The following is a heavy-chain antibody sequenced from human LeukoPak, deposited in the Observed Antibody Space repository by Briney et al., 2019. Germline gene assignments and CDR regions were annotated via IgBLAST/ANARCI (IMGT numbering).Heavy chain of an antibody. CDR3: ARGSSSWYHSVNDY. J-gene: IGHJ4*02. V-gene: IGHV3-7*04. CDR2: IKQDGSEK. D-gene: IGHD6-13*01. CDR1: GFTFSSYW. Sequence: GGSLRLSCAASGFTFSSYWMSWVRQAPGKGLECVANIKQDGSEKYYVDSVKGRFTISRDNAKNSLYLQMNSLRAEDTAVYYCARGSSSWYHSVNDYWGQGTLVTVSS.